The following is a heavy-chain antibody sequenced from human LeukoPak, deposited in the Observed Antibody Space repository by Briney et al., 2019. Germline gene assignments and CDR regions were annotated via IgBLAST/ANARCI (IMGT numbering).Heavy chain of an antibody. CDR3: VKDRTGTYTLDY. V-gene: IGHV3-74*01. D-gene: IGHD3-10*01. J-gene: IGHJ4*02. CDR1: GFIFSSYW. Sequence: GGSLRLSCAASGFIFSSYWMHWVRQAPGKGLVWVSRINSGGSSTNCADSVKGRCTISRDNAKNTLYLQMNSLRSEDTAVYYCVKDRTGTYTLDYWGQGTLVTVSS. CDR2: INSGGSST.